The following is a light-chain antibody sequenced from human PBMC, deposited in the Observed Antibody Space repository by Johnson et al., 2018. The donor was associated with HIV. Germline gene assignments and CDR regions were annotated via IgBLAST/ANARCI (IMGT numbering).Light chain of an antibody. CDR3: GTWDSSLSAYV. Sequence: QSVLTQPPSVSAAPGQKVTSSCSGSSSNIGNNYVSWYQQFPGTAPKLLVYEDDKRPSDIPDRFSGSKSGTSATLGITGLQPGDEADYYCGTWDSSLSAYVFGTGTKVTVL. V-gene: IGLV1-51*02. CDR2: EDD. CDR1: SSNIGNNY. J-gene: IGLJ1*01.